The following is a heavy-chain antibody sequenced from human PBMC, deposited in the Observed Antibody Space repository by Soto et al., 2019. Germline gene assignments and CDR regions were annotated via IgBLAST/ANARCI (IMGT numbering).Heavy chain of an antibody. CDR3: ASPGETPYSYGMDV. CDR2: IIPIFGTA. V-gene: IGHV1-69*12. J-gene: IGHJ6*02. CDR1: GGTFSSYA. Sequence: QVQLVQSGAEVKKPGSSVKVSCKASGGTFSSYAISWVRQAPGQGLEWMGGIIPIFGTADYAQRFQGRVTITADESTSTAYMELSSLRSEDTAVYYCASPGETPYSYGMDVWGQGTTVTVSS.